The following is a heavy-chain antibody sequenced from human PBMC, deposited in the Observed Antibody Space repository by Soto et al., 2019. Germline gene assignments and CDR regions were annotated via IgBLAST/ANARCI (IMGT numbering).Heavy chain of an antibody. CDR3: ARGVGVADPSNLYYFVC. V-gene: IGHV1-2*02. Sequence: ASVKVSCKASGYTFTGYFMHWVRQAPGQGFEWMGWINPNSGVTNYARKFQGRVTMTRDTSISTAYMELSRLRSDDTAVYYCARGVGVADPSNLYYFVCWGQGTLVTVSS. CDR1: GYTFTGYF. D-gene: IGHD6-19*01. J-gene: IGHJ4*02. CDR2: INPNSGVT.